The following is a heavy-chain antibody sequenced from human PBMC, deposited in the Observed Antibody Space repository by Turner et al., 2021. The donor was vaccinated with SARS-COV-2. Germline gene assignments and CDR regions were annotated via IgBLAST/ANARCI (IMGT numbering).Heavy chain of an antibody. J-gene: IGHJ4*02. CDR2: INYDGSIR. CDR1: GFTFSSHW. CDR3: TRNNWGIDS. V-gene: IGHV3-74*01. Sequence: EVQLVESGGDLVQPGGSLRLSCAASGFTFSSHWMHWVRQVPGGGLVWASRINYDGSIRDHADSVEGRFTISRDNTKNMLYLQMNSLRAEDTAIYYCTRNNWGIDSWGQGTLVTVSS. D-gene: IGHD7-27*01.